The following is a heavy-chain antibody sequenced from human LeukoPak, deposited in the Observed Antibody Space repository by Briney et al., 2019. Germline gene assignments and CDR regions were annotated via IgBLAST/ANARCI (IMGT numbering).Heavy chain of an antibody. Sequence: GGPLRLSCAGSGFTFSDYYMSWIRQAPGKGLEWVSYISSSGRTIYYADSVKGRFTISRDNAKNSLYLQMNSLRAEDTAVYYCARADCSSSSCYELDYCGQGTLVTVSS. V-gene: IGHV3-11*04. CDR2: ISSSGRTI. CDR3: ARADCSSSSCYELDY. D-gene: IGHD2-2*01. J-gene: IGHJ4*02. CDR1: GFTFSDYY.